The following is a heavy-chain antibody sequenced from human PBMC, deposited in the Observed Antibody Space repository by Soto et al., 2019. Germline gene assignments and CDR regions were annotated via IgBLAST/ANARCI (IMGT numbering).Heavy chain of an antibody. CDR3: AKLNFFVTAAAGTGPSDY. J-gene: IGHJ4*02. CDR2: ISYGGGNK. V-gene: IGHV3-30*18. CDR1: GFTFRTFG. Sequence: GGALRLSCAASGFTFRTFGLHWVRQTPGKGLEWVAVISYGGGNKYYADSVKGRFTISRDNSKNTLNLQMNSLRAEDTAVYYCAKLNFFVTAAAGTGPSDYWGRGTLVTVSS. D-gene: IGHD6-13*01.